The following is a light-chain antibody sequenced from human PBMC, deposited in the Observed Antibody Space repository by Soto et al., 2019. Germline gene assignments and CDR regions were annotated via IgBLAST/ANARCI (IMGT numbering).Light chain of an antibody. Sequence: DIQMTQSPSTLSASVGDRVTITCRASQTVNGWLAWYHQKPGKAPKLLIYAASNLESGVPSRFSGSGSASEFTLTISSLQPDDSATYYCQHYNSKPWTFGQGTKV. CDR2: AAS. V-gene: IGKV1-5*01. CDR1: QTVNGW. J-gene: IGKJ1*01. CDR3: QHYNSKPWT.